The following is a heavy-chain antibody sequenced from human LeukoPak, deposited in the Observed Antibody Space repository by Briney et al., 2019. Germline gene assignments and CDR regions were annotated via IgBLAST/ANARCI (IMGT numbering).Heavy chain of an antibody. CDR3: ARESERGYSYGYALDY. J-gene: IGHJ4*02. Sequence: GASVKASCKASGYTFTSYYMHWVRQAPGQGLEWMGIINPSGGSTSYAQKFQGRVTMTRDTSTSTVYMELSSLRSEDTAVYYCARESERGYSYGYALDYWGQGTLVTVSS. V-gene: IGHV1-46*01. CDR1: GYTFTSYY. D-gene: IGHD5-18*01. CDR2: INPSGGST.